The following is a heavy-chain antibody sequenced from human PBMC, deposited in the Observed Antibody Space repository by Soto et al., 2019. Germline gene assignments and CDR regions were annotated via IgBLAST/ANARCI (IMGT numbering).Heavy chain of an antibody. CDR1: GFTFSSYW. CDR3: ARPSSSSWYIPDY. V-gene: IGHV3-74*01. D-gene: IGHD6-13*01. J-gene: IGHJ4*02. Sequence: GGSLRLSCAASGFTFSSYWMHWVRQAPGKGLVWVSRINSDGSSTSYADSVKGRFTISRDNAKNTLYLQMNSLRAEDTAVYYCARPSSSSWYIPDYWGQGTLVTSPQ. CDR2: INSDGSST.